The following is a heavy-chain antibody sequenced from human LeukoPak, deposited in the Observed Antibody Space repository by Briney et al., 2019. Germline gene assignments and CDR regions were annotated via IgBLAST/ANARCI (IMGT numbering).Heavy chain of an antibody. Sequence: GRSLRHSCAASGFTFMSYGMDWVRQAPGKGLEWVAVISYDGSNKYYADSVKGRFSISRDSSKDTLYLQMNSLRAEDTAVYHWPKNHAGNGRAFAPWVQGTLVTVSS. CDR2: ISYDGSNK. V-gene: IGHV3-30*18. D-gene: IGHD2-8*01. CDR3: PKNHAGNGRAFAP. CDR1: GFTFMSYG. J-gene: IGHJ5*02.